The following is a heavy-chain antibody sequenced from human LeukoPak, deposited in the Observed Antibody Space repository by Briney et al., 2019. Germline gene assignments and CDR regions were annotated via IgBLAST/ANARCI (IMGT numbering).Heavy chain of an antibody. V-gene: IGHV4-39*01. Sequence: SETLSLTCTVSGGSISSSSYYWGWIRQPPGKGLEWIGSIYYSGSTYYNPSLESRVTISVDTSKNQFSLKLSSVTAADTAVYYCARHFGIAAADDYWGQGTLVTVSS. CDR3: ARHFGIAAADDY. CDR2: IYYSGST. J-gene: IGHJ4*02. D-gene: IGHD6-13*01. CDR1: GGSISSSSYY.